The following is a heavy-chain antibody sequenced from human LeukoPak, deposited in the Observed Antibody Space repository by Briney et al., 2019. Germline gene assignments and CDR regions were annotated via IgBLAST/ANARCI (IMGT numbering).Heavy chain of an antibody. D-gene: IGHD4-17*01. J-gene: IGHJ5*02. CDR3: ARDQNGGHGDYGNWFDP. CDR2: IYYSGST. Sequence: SETLSLTCTVSGGSISSYYWSWIRQPPGKGLEWIGYIYYSGSTNYNPSLKSRVTISVDTSKNQFSLKLSSVTAADTAVYYCARDQNGGHGDYGNWFDPWGQGTLVTVSS. CDR1: GGSISSYY. V-gene: IGHV4-59*01.